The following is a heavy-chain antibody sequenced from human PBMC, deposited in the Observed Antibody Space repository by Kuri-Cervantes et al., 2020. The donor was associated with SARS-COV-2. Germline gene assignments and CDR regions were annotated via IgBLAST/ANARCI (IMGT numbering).Heavy chain of an antibody. V-gene: IGHV4-39*01. CDR3: ARQGGYSYGSYYGMDV. D-gene: IGHD5-18*01. Sequence: SETLSLTCTVSGGSISSSSYYWGWIRQPPGKGLEWIGSIYYSGSTYYNPSLKSRVTISVDTSKNQFSLKLGSVTAADTAVYYCARQGGYSYGSYYGMDVWGQGTTVTVSS. CDR2: IYYSGST. J-gene: IGHJ6*02. CDR1: GGSISSSSYY.